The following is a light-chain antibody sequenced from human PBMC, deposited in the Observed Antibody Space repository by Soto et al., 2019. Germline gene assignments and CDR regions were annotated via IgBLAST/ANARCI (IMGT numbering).Light chain of an antibody. Sequence: DIQMTQSPSSLSASVGDRVTITCRASQDIGTFLAWYQQQPGKVPKLLIFAASTLQSGVPSLFSGSGSRTDFTLAISSLQPEDVATYYCQRYNSVFSLTFGGGTKVDIK. CDR3: QRYNSVFSLT. CDR2: AAS. CDR1: QDIGTF. V-gene: IGKV1-27*01. J-gene: IGKJ4*01.